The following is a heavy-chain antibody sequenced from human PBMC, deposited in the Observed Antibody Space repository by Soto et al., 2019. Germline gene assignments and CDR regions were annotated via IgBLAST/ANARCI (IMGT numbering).Heavy chain of an antibody. Sequence: SLRLSCAASGFTFSGSAMHWVRQASGKGLEWVGRIRSKANSYATAYAASVKGRFTISRDDSKNTAYLQMNSLKTEDTAVYYCTRHYDFWSGSTLKAPPGDYWGQGTLVTVSS. D-gene: IGHD3-3*01. V-gene: IGHV3-73*01. J-gene: IGHJ4*02. CDR2: IRSKANSYAT. CDR3: TRHYDFWSGSTLKAPPGDY. CDR1: GFTFSGSA.